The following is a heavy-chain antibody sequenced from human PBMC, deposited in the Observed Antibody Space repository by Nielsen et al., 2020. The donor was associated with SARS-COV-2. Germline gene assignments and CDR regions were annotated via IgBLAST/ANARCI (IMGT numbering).Heavy chain of an antibody. V-gene: IGHV1-2*06. CDR2: INPNSGGT. CDR3: ARVVRKITFGGVIAHFDY. J-gene: IGHJ4*02. Sequence: ASVKVSCKASGYTFTGYYMHWVRQAPGQGLEWMGRINPNSGGTNYAQKFQGRVTMTRDTSISTAYMELSRLSSDDTAVYYCARVVRKITFGGVIAHFDYWGQGTLVTVSS. CDR1: GYTFTGYY. D-gene: IGHD3-16*02.